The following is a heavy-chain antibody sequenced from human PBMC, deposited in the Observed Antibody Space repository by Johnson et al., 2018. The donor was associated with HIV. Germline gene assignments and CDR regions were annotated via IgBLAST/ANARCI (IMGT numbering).Heavy chain of an antibody. CDR2: ISSGGSTK. V-gene: IGHV3-11*04. CDR1: GVTFSDYY. D-gene: IGHD3-22*01. CDR3: ARGRPSGSHDAFDI. J-gene: IGHJ3*02. Sequence: QVQLVEFGGGLVQPGGSLRLSCAASGVTFSDYYMSWIRQAPGKGLEWISYISSGGSTKYYADSVKCRFTISRDNAKNSLYLQMNSLRAEDTAVYYCARGRPSGSHDAFDIWGQGTMVTVSS.